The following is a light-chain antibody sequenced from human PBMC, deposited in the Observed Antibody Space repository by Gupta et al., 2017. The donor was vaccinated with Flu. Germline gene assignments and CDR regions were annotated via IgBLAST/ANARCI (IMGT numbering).Light chain of an antibody. CDR1: KLGDRY. Sequence: SYELTQPPPVSVSPGQTASITCSGDKLGDRYASWYQQKSGQSPVLVIYADRKRPSGIPERFSGSTSGNTATLTISGTQAMDEADYYCQTWDSTTVVFGGGTKLTVL. CDR2: ADR. V-gene: IGLV3-1*01. CDR3: QTWDSTTVV. J-gene: IGLJ3*02.